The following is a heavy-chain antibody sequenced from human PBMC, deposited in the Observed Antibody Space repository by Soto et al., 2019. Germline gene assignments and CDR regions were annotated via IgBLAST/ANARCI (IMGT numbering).Heavy chain of an antibody. CDR3: ARDERGTCTGTNCYYFDY. V-gene: IGHV1-18*04. D-gene: IGHD2-2*01. CDR1: GYTFTRYG. CDR2: TSANNDNT. Sequence: QVQLVQSGTEVKEPGASVKVSCKASGYTFTRYGISWVRQAPGQGLEWMAWTSANNDNTNYAEKVQGRVTLTTDTSTGTAYMELRSLRSDDTAVYYCARDERGTCTGTNCYYFDYWGQGTLVTLSS. J-gene: IGHJ4*02.